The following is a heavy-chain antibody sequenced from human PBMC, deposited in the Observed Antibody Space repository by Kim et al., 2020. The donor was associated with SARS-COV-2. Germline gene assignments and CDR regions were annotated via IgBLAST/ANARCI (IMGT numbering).Heavy chain of an antibody. CDR3: ARDIAVALVD. Sequence: GGSLRLSCAASGFTFSSYAMHWVRQAPGKGLEWVAVISYDRSNNYYADSVKGRFTISRDNSKNTLYLQMNSLRAKDTAVYYCARDIAVALVDWGQGTLVTVSS. V-gene: IGHV3-30*04. D-gene: IGHD6-19*01. CDR2: ISYDRSNN. J-gene: IGHJ4*02. CDR1: GFTFSSYA.